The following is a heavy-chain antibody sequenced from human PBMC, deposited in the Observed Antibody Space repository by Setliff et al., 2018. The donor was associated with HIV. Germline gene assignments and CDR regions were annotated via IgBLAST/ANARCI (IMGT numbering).Heavy chain of an antibody. CDR2: MNPNSGNT. D-gene: IGHD3-22*01. Sequence: ASVKVSCKPSGYTFTNYDINWVRQAAGQGLEWMGWMNPNSGNTSYAQKFQGRVTMTRDASISTAYMELNTLKFEDTAVYYCARARRDSYDRGRRNHYYIDVWGKGTTVTVSS. J-gene: IGHJ6*03. V-gene: IGHV1-8*02. CDR3: ARARRDSYDRGRRNHYYIDV. CDR1: GYTFTNYD.